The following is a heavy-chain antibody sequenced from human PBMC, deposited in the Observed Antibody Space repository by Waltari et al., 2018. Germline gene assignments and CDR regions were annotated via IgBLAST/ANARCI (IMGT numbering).Heavy chain of an antibody. Sequence: QVHLVESGGGVVQSGKSLRLSCAASGFTIKDFAMHWVRQAPGQGLEWVSGLSSDGTNKYYADSVKGRFIISRDNSGSTLYLQMNSLRPQDTAIYYCARGDCRSTSCYSLESWGHGTLVTVS. J-gene: IGHJ1*01. CDR2: LSSDGTNK. V-gene: IGHV3-30*04. CDR3: ARGDCRSTSCYSLES. CDR1: GFTIKDFA. D-gene: IGHD2-2*01.